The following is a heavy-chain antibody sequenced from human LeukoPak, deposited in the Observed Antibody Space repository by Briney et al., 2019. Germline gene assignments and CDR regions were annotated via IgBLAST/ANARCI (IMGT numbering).Heavy chain of an antibody. Sequence: ASVKVSCKASGYTFTSYGIGWVRQAPGQGLEWMGWISAYNGNTNYAQKLQGRVTMTTDTSTSTAYMELRSLRSDDTAVYYCARDLGLVVPAAISDYWGQGTLVTVSS. J-gene: IGHJ4*02. CDR2: ISAYNGNT. CDR1: GYTFTSYG. V-gene: IGHV1-18*04. CDR3: ARDLGLVVPAAISDY. D-gene: IGHD2-2*01.